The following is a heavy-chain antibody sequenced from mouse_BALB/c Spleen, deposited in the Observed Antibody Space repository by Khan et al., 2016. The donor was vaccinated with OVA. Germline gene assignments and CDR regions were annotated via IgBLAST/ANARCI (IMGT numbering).Heavy chain of an antibody. V-gene: IGHV1S81*02. D-gene: IGHD1-1*01. J-gene: IGHJ2*01. CDR3: ARIKKILATYFDY. Sequence: QVQLQQPGAELVKAGASVKMSCKASGYTFTSYWMHWVKQRLGQGLEWFAETNPTNGRTYYTEKFKSKATLTVDKSSSTAYMLLSGPTFEDSAVDYCARIKKILATYFDYWGQGTTLTVSS. CDR2: TNPTNGRT. CDR1: GYTFTSYW.